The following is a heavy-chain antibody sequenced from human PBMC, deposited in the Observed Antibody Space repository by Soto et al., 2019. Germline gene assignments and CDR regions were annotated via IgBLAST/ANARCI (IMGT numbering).Heavy chain of an antibody. CDR2: IWYDGSDK. J-gene: IGHJ5*02. D-gene: IGHD1-26*01. CDR1: GFSFSTYG. CDR3: VRDTGFWEYMNTCFDP. V-gene: IGHV3-33*01. Sequence: QVQLVESGGGVVQPGRSLKLSCAASGFSFSTYGMHWVRQAPGKGLEWVALIWYDGSDKDYIDSVKGRFTISRDDSRNTLYLQMNNLRVEDTAVYYCVRDTGFWEYMNTCFDPWGQGTLVTVSS.